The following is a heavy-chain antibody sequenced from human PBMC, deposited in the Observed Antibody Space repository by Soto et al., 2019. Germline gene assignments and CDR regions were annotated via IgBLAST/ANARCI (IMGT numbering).Heavy chain of an antibody. J-gene: IGHJ4*02. D-gene: IGHD6-13*01. CDR1: GYTFIDYV. CDR2: INAGNGNT. V-gene: IGHV1-3*01. Sequence: ASVKVSCKASGYTFIDYVMHWVRQAPGQRLEWMGWINAGNGNTKYSQKLQGRVSITRDTSASTVYMELSSLRSEDTAVYYCARALVTGAYIFDFWGQGARVTVSS. CDR3: ARALVTGAYIFDF.